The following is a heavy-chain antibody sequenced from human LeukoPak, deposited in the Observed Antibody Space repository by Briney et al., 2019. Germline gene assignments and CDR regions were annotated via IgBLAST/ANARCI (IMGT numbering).Heavy chain of an antibody. J-gene: IGHJ4*02. V-gene: IGHV3-23*01. D-gene: IGHD6-13*01. CDR3: AKDREPGIAAAGTVSDY. CDR1: GFIFNNYA. CDR2: ISASGAST. Sequence: GGSLRLSCAASGFIFNNYAMSWVRQAPGKGLEWVSAISASGASTYYADSVKGRFTISRDSSKNTLYLQMSSLRAEDTAIYYCAKDREPGIAAAGTVSDYWGQGTLVTVSS.